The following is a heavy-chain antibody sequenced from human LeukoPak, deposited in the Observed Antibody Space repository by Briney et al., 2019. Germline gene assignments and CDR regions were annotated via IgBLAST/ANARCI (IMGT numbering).Heavy chain of an antibody. CDR3: ASRDDFWSGYSFDY. J-gene: IGHJ4*02. V-gene: IGHV3-30-3*01. CDR1: GFTFSSYA. CDR2: ISYDGSNK. Sequence: GGSLRLSCAASGFTFSSYAMHWVRQAPGKGLEWVAVISYDGSNKYYADSVKGRFTISRDNSKNTLYLQMNSLRAEDMAVYYCASRDDFWSGYSFDYWGQGTLVTVSS. D-gene: IGHD3-3*01.